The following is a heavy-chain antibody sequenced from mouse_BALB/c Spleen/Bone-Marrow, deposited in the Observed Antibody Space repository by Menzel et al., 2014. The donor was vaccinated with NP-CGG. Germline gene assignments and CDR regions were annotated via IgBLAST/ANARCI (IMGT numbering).Heavy chain of an antibody. Sequence: VQLQQSGAELARPGASVKLSCKASGYTFTSYWMQWVKQRPGQGLEWIGAIYPGDGDTRYTQKFKGKATLTADKSSSTAYMQLSSLASEDSAVYYCARRGYAMDYRGQGTSVTVSS. V-gene: IGHV1-87*01. CDR1: GYTFTSYW. CDR3: ARRGYAMDY. CDR2: IYPGDGDT. J-gene: IGHJ4*01.